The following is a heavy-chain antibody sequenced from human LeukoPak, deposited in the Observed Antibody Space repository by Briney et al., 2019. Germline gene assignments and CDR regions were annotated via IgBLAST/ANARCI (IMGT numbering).Heavy chain of an antibody. V-gene: IGHV3-23*01. CDR2: ISGSGGST. CDR3: AKDGSWNGGYFDY. D-gene: IGHD3-3*01. CDR1: GFTFSSYA. Sequence: GGSLRLSCAASGFTFSSYAMSWVRQAPGKGLEWVSAISGSGGSTYYADSVKGRFTISRDNSKNTLYLRMNSLRAEDTAVYYCAKDGSWNGGYFDYWGQGTLVTVSS. J-gene: IGHJ4*02.